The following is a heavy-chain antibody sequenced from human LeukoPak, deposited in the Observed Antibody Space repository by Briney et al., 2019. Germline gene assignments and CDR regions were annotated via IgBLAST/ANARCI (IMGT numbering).Heavy chain of an antibody. D-gene: IGHD6-19*01. CDR2: VYYSGTT. Sequence: SETLSLTCTVSGGSISSYYWNSIRQPPEKALEWIGSVYYSGTTSYNPSLKSRVTISVDMSKNHFSLRLSSVTAADTAMYYCAGGTLYSGWSYYFDYWGQGSQVTVSS. CDR3: AGGTLYSGWSYYFDY. CDR1: GGSISSYY. V-gene: IGHV4-59*12. J-gene: IGHJ4*02.